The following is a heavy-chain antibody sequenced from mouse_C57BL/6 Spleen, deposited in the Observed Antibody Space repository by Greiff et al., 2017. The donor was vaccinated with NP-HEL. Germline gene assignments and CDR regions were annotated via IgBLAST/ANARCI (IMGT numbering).Heavy chain of an antibody. CDR2: ISYDGSN. Sequence: DVQLVESGPGLVKPSQSLSLTCSVTGYSITSGYYWNWIRQFPGNKLEWMGYISYDGSNNYNPSLKNRISITRDTSKNQFFLKLNSVTTEDTATYYCARGGGYGRYFDYWGQGTTLTVSS. V-gene: IGHV3-6*01. J-gene: IGHJ2*01. CDR1: GYSITSGYY. D-gene: IGHD1-1*01. CDR3: ARGGGYGRYFDY.